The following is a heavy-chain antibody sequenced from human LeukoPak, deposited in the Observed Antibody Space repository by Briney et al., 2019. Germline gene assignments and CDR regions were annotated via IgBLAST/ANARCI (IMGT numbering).Heavy chain of an antibody. CDR3: VRDCASDCSIKGHYFFDL. Sequence: ASVKVSCKASGYTFTKYGLTWVRQAPGQGLEWVGWISTDKADTYYAQNYQGRVTMTIDTSTSTAYMELRSLTSDDTAVYYCVRDCASDCSIKGHYFFDLWGRGTLVTVSS. J-gene: IGHJ2*01. CDR1: GYTFTKYG. V-gene: IGHV1-18*01. D-gene: IGHD2-21*02. CDR2: ISTDKADT.